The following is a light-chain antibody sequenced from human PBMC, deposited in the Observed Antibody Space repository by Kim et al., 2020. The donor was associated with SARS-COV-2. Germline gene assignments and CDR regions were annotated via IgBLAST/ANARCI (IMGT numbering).Light chain of an antibody. J-gene: IGLJ1*01. CDR2: RGD. V-gene: IGLV1-47*01. CDR1: RSNIERNY. CDR3: ATWDDSLSAHV. Sequence: GQTVTNSGSSVRSNIERNYVYWYQQRPGTAPKLLICRGDQRQSGVADRFPVSPSGTSASLAISGLRSEAEADYDCATWDDSLSAHVFGTGTKVTVL.